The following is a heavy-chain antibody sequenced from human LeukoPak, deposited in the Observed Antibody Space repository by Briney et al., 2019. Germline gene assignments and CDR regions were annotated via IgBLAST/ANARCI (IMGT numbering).Heavy chain of an antibody. Sequence: GESLKISCKISGYTLTNNWIGWVRQAPGQGLEWMGWLNPQTGDTHFAQKFQGRVTFTRDTSISTAYMAMSRLRSDDTAVFYCARGSRYHDWLSPLDSWGQGTLVTVSS. CDR2: LNPQTGDT. CDR1: GYTLTNNW. V-gene: IGHV1-2*02. CDR3: ARGSRYHDWLSPLDS. D-gene: IGHD3-9*01. J-gene: IGHJ4*02.